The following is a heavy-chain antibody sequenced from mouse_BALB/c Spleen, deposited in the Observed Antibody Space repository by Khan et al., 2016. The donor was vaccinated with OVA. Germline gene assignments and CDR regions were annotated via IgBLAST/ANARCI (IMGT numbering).Heavy chain of an antibody. CDR2: INPKNGGT. CDR1: GYTFPEYT. J-gene: IGHJ4*01. Sequence: VQLKQSGPELVKPGASVKISCKTSGYTFPEYTVHWVKQSLGKSLDWIGVINPKNGGTAYNQKFKGKATLAVDKSSSTDYMEFRNLTSEDSAVYYCARDAGRYWGQGTSVTVAS. D-gene: IGHD3-3*01. CDR3: ARDAGRY. V-gene: IGHV1-18*01.